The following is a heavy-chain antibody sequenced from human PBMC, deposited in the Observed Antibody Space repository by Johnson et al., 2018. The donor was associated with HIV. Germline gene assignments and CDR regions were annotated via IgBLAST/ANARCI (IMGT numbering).Heavy chain of an antibody. Sequence: VQLVESGGGVVRPGGSLRLSCAASGFTFDDYGMSWVRQAPGKGLEWVSGINWNGGSTGYADSVKGRFTISRDNAKNSLYLQMNSLRAEDTALYYCARDGDRDDTGVLGAFEIWGQGTMVTISS. CDR2: INWNGGST. CDR3: ARDGDRDDTGVLGAFEI. CDR1: GFTFDDYG. J-gene: IGHJ3*02. D-gene: IGHD7-27*01. V-gene: IGHV3-20*04.